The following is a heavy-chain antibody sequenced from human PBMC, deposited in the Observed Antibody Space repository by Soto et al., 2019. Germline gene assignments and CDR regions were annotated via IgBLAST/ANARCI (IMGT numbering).Heavy chain of an antibody. CDR1: GGSISSGDYY. V-gene: IGHV4-30-4*01. CDR3: ARRFLEWLPNNWFDP. CDR2: IYYSGST. Sequence: SETLSLTCTVSGGSISSGDYYWSWIRQPPGEGLEWIGYIYYSGSTYYNPSLKSRVTIAVDTSKNQFSLKLSSVTAADTAVYYCARRFLEWLPNNWFDPWGQGTLVTVS. J-gene: IGHJ5*02. D-gene: IGHD3-3*01.